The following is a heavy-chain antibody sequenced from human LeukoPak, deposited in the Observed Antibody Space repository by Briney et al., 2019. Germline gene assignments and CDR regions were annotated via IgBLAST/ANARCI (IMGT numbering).Heavy chain of an antibody. CDR1: GGSISSYY. CDR2: IYYSGST. J-gene: IGHJ3*02. V-gene: IGHV4-59*01. CDR3: GRHRLNGYTSGSDAFDI. Sequence: PSETLSLTCTVSGGSISSYYWSWIRQPPGKGLEWIGYIYYSGSTNYNPSLKSRVTISVDTSKNQFSLKLSSVTAVDTAVYYCGRHRLNGYTSGSDAFDIWGQGTMVTVSS. D-gene: IGHD5-18*01.